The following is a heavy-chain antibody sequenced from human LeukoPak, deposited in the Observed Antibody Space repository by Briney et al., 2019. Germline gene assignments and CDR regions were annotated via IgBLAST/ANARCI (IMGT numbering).Heavy chain of an antibody. CDR1: GDIVSSNSAA. CDR2: TYYRSKWYN. J-gene: IGHJ6*02. CDR3: AREPSSTSSLAPYYYGMDV. V-gene: IGHV6-1*01. D-gene: IGHD2-2*01. Sequence: SQTLSLTCALSGDIVSSNSAAWNWIRQSPSRGLEWLGRTYYRSKWYNDYAVSVKSRITINPDTSKNQFSLQLNSVTPEDTAVYYCAREPSSTSSLAPYYYGMDVWGQGTTVTVSS.